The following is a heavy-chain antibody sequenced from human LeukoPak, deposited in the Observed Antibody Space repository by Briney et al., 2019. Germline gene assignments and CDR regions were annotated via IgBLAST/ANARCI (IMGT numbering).Heavy chain of an antibody. V-gene: IGHV3-23*01. CDR2: ISGPGTGT. D-gene: IGHD2-15*01. J-gene: IGHJ4*02. CDR1: GFAFYRHA. Sequence: PGGSLRLSCEASGFAFYRHAMAWVRQAPGKGLEWVSGISGPGTGTYYAESVAGRFTISRDNSKNTVYLQMNNLQAEDTAVYFCAKDRSTLFYYYFDSWGQGALVTVSS. CDR3: AKDRSTLFYYYFDS.